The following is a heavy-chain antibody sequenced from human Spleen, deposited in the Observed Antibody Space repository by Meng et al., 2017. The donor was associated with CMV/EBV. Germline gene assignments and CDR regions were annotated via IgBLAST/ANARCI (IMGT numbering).Heavy chain of an antibody. J-gene: IGHJ4*02. V-gene: IGHV3-30*02. Sequence: GESLKISCAASGFTFSSYGMHWVRQAPGKGLEWVAFIRYDGSNKYYADSVKGRFTISRDNSKNTLYLQMNILIAEDTAVFSCAEPIAAGGTGGSGGYWGRGTLVTVSS. CDR1: GFTFSSYG. CDR2: IRYDGSNK. CDR3: AEPIAAGGTGGSGGY. D-gene: IGHD6-13*01.